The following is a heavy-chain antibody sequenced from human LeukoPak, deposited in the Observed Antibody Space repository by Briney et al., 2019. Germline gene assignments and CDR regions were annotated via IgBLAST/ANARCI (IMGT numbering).Heavy chain of an antibody. V-gene: IGHV3-23*01. J-gene: IGHJ4*02. Sequence: GGSLRLSCAASGFTFSSYAMSWVRQAPGKGLEWVSGITGSGGRTYYADSVKGRFTISRDNSKNTLYLQMNSLRAEDTAVYYCARDLHSYGDYDFGGQGTLGTVSS. CDR1: GFTFSSYA. CDR3: ARDLHSYGDYDF. CDR2: ITGSGGRT. D-gene: IGHD4-17*01.